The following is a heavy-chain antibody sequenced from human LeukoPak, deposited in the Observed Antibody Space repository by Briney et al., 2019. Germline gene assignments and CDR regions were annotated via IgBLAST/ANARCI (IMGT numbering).Heavy chain of an antibody. Sequence: GGSLRLSCAASGFTFSSYAMSWVRQAPGKGLEWVSAISGSGGSTYYADSVKGRFTISRDNSKNTLYLQMNSLRAEDTALYYCAKDVGDCSSTSCYYYYYGMDVWGQGTTVTVSS. D-gene: IGHD2-2*01. CDR2: ISGSGGST. V-gene: IGHV3-23*01. J-gene: IGHJ6*02. CDR3: AKDVGDCSSTSCYYYYYGMDV. CDR1: GFTFSSYA.